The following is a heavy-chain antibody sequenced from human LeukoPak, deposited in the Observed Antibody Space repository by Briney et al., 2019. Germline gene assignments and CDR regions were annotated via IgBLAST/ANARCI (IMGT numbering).Heavy chain of an antibody. CDR2: IEEDGSAK. J-gene: IGHJ4*02. D-gene: IGHD6-13*01. CDR3: ARAGQLNY. Sequence: PGGSLRLSCVGSGFTFSGYWMNWVRQAPGRGLEWVAKIEEDGSAKYYMDSVKGRFSIYRDNAKNSLYLQMYSPRAEDTAIYYCARAGQLNYWGQGTLVTVSS. CDR1: GFTFSGYW. V-gene: IGHV3-7*05.